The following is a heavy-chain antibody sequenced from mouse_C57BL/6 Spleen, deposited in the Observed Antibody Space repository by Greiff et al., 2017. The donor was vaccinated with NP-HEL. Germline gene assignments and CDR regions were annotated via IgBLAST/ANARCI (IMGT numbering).Heavy chain of an antibody. CDR1: GFTFSDYG. Sequence: EVKLVESGGGLVQPGGSLKLSCAASGFTFSDYGMAWVRQAPRKGPEWVAFISTFAYSIYYADTVTGRFTISRENAKNTLYLEMSSLRSEDTAMYYCARQTGTRGGMDYWGQGTSVTVSS. CDR3: ARQTGTRGGMDY. J-gene: IGHJ4*01. D-gene: IGHD3-2*01. V-gene: IGHV5-15*01. CDR2: ISTFAYSI.